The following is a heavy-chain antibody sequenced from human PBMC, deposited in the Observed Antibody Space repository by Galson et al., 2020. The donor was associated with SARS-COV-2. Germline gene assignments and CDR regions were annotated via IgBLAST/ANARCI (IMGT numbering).Heavy chain of an antibody. CDR1: GGSISSYY. V-gene: IGHV4-59*01. D-gene: IGHD6-19*01. J-gene: IGHJ4*02. Sequence: SETLSLTCTVSGGSISSYYWSWIRQPPGKGLEWIGYIYYSGSTNYNPSLKSRVTISVDTSKNQFSLKLSSVTAADTAVYYCARVETPGYSSGWLDYWGQGTLVTVSS. CDR3: ARVETPGYSSGWLDY. CDR2: IYYSGST.